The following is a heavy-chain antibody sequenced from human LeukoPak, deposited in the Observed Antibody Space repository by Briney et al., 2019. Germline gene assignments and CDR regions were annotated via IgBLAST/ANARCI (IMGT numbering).Heavy chain of an antibody. Sequence: SETLSLTCAVYGGSFSGYYWSWIRQPPGKGLEWIGEINHSGSTNYNPSLKSGVTISVDTSKNQFSRKLSSVTAADTAVYYCARVNTDWYFDLWGRGTLVTVSS. CDR2: INHSGST. J-gene: IGHJ2*01. CDR3: ARVNTDWYFDL. CDR1: GGSFSGYY. V-gene: IGHV4-34*01.